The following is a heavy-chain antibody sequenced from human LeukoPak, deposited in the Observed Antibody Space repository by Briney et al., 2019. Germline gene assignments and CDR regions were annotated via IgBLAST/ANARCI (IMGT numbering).Heavy chain of an antibody. J-gene: IGHJ6*03. CDR2: INPNSGGT. Sequence: ASVKVSCKASGYTFTGYYMHWVRQAPGQGLEWMGWINPNSGGTNYAQKSQGRVTMTRDTSISTAYLELSTLRSDDTAVYYCARGVSAATSKWEYYIDVWGKGTTVTVSS. CDR1: GYTFTGYY. D-gene: IGHD1-26*01. V-gene: IGHV1-2*02. CDR3: ARGVSAATSKWEYYIDV.